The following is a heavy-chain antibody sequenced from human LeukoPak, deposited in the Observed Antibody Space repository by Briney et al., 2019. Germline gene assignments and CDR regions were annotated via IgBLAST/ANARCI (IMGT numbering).Heavy chain of an antibody. D-gene: IGHD2-15*01. CDR2: ISGSGGST. Sequence: PGGSLRLSCAASGFTFSSYAMSWVRQAPGKGLEWVSAISGSGGSTYYADSVKGRFTISRDNSKNTLYLQMNSLRAEDTAVYYCAEADIVVVVAAIVDYWGQGTLVTVSS. J-gene: IGHJ4*02. V-gene: IGHV3-23*01. CDR1: GFTFSSYA. CDR3: AEADIVVVVAAIVDY.